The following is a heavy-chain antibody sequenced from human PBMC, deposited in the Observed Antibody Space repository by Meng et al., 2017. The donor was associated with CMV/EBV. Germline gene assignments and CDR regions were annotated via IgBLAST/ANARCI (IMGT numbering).Heavy chain of an antibody. CDR3: ARLGQYRYFQH. D-gene: IGHD3-16*01. CDR2: IYYSGST. Sequence: SETLSLTCTVSGGSISSGSYYWGWIRQPPGKGLEWIGSIYYSGSTYYNPSLKSRVTISVDTSKNQFSLKLSSVTAADTAVYYCARLGQYRYFQHWGQGTLVTVSS. J-gene: IGHJ1*01. V-gene: IGHV4-39*01. CDR1: GGSISSGSYY.